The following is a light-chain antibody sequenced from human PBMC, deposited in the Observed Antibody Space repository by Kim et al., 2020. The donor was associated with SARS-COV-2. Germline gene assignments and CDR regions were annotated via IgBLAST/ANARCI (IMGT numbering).Light chain of an antibody. CDR1: QSVSSNY. CDR2: GAS. J-gene: IGKJ1*01. CDR3: QQYSSSPAT. Sequence: PGESAPLSCRSSQSVSSNYLAWYQQKPGQAPRLLIYGASSRATGIPDRFSGSGSGTDFTLTITRLEPEDFAVYYCQQYSSSPATFGQGTKVDIK. V-gene: IGKV3-20*01.